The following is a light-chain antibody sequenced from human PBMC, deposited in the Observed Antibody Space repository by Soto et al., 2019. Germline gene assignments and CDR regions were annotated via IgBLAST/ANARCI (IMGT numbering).Light chain of an antibody. V-gene: IGKV1-5*03. CDR2: KAS. CDR1: QSISIW. CDR3: QQYNNYPWT. J-gene: IGKJ1*01. Sequence: DIQMTQSPSTLSASVGDRVTITCRASQSISIWLAWYQQKPGKAPNLLISKASSLESGVPSRFIGSGSGTEFTLTISSPQPDDFATYYCQQYNNYPWTFGQGTKV.